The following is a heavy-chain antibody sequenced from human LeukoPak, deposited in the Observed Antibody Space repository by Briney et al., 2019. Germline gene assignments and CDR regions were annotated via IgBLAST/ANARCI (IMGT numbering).Heavy chain of an antibody. CDR3: ARGPSGYHNT. D-gene: IGHD5-12*01. J-gene: IGHJ4*02. CDR2: IYYSGST. Sequence: PSETLSLTCTVSGDSISSTNYYWGWIRQPPGKGLEWIGSIYYSGSTYYNPSLESRVTISVDTSKNQFSLKLSSVTAADTAVYYCARGPSGYHNTGGQGTLVTVSS. V-gene: IGHV4-39*01. CDR1: GDSISSTNYY.